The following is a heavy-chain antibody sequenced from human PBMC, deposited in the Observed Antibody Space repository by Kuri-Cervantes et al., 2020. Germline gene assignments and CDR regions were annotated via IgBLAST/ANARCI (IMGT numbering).Heavy chain of an antibody. CDR2: ISSSGSTI. CDR3: AKASENSGSYQTTLDY. Sequence: GGSLRLSCAASGFTFSDYYMSWIRQAPGKGLEWVSYISSSGSTIYYADSVKGRFTISRDNAKNSLCLQMNSLRAEDTAVYYCAKASENSGSYQTTLDYWGQGTLVTVSS. J-gene: IGHJ4*02. V-gene: IGHV3-11*01. CDR1: GFTFSDYY. D-gene: IGHD1-26*01.